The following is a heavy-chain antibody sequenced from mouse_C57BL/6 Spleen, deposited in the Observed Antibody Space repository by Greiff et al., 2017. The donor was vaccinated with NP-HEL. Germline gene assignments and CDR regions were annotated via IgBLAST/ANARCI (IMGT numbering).Heavy chain of an antibody. J-gene: IGHJ4*01. CDR1: GYTFTSYW. D-gene: IGHD1-1*01. CDR3: AIVRTTVVDAMDY. V-gene: IGHV1-74*01. CDR2: IHPSDSDT. Sequence: VQRVESGAELVKPGASVKVSCKASGYTFTSYWMHWVKQRPGQGLEWIGRIHPSDSDTNYNQKFKGKATLTVDKSSSTAYMQLSSLTSEDSAVYYCAIVRTTVVDAMDYWGQGTSVTVSS.